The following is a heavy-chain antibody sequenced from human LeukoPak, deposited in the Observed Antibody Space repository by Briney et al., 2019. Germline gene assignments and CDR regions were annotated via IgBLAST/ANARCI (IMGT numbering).Heavy chain of an antibody. D-gene: IGHD3-10*01. J-gene: IGHJ6*02. CDR1: GFTFDDYA. V-gene: IGHV3-9*01. Sequence: PGGSLRLSCAASGFTFDDYAMHWVRHAPGKGLEWVSGITWHSGSMDYADSVKGRFTISRDNSKKALYLQMNSLRTEDTAVYFCARGLTAIRGIEYSYYGMGVWGQGTTVTVSS. CDR3: ARGLTAIRGIEYSYYGMGV. CDR2: ITWHSGSM.